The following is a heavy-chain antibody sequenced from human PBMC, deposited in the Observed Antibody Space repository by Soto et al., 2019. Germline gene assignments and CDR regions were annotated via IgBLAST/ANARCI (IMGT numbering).Heavy chain of an antibody. D-gene: IGHD4-17*01. J-gene: IGHJ6*02. CDR1: GFTVSSNY. V-gene: IGHV3-66*01. CDR3: ARDWYGDYGLGYYYYGMDV. Sequence: EVQLVESGGGLVQPGGSLRLSCAASGFTVSSNYMSWVRQAPGKGLEWVSVIYSGGSTYYADSVKGRFTISRDNSKNTLYLQLNSRRAEDTALYYCARDWYGDYGLGYYYYGMDVWGQGTTVTVSS. CDR2: IYSGGST.